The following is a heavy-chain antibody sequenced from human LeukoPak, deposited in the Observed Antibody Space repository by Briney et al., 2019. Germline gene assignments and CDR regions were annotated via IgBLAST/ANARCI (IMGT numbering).Heavy chain of an antibody. D-gene: IGHD5-18*01. CDR2: IYYSGTT. Sequence: SETLSLTCTVSGGSITGYYWSWIRQPPGKGLEWIGYIYYSGTTNYNPSLKSRVTISVDTSRNWFSLNLSSVTAADTAVYYCARVEYSYGSFDYWGQGTLVTVSS. V-gene: IGHV4-59*08. CDR3: ARVEYSYGSFDY. CDR1: GGSITGYY. J-gene: IGHJ4*02.